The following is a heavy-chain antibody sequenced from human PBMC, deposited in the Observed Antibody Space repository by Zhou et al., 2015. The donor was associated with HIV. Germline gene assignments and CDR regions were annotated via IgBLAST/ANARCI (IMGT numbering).Heavy chain of an antibody. CDR2: IIPMFGTT. CDR1: RDTFNNYP. V-gene: IGHV1-69*01. J-gene: IGHJ4*02. Sequence: QVQLVQSGAEVKKPGSSVKVSCTGPRDTFNNYPISWVRQAPGQGLEWMGGIIPMFGTTNYAQKFQGRVTLVADESTSTAYMELTSLTSEDTAIYYCARQNRALGASFDSWGQGTLVTVSS. CDR3: ARQNRALGASFDS. D-gene: IGHD5-12*01.